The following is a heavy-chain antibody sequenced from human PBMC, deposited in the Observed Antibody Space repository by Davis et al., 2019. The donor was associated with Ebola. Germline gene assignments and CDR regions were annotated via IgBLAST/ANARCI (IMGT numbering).Heavy chain of an antibody. CDR2: IRSSSTYI. CDR3: VRLVGPN. Sequence: PGGSLRLSCAASGFSFSIFSMTWVRQAPGKGLEWVSSIRSSSTYIYYADSVKGRFTISRDNAKNTLYLQMNNLRAEDTAVYYCVRLVGPNWGQGTLVAVSS. D-gene: IGHD3-22*01. J-gene: IGHJ4*02. CDR1: GFSFSIFS. V-gene: IGHV3-21*01.